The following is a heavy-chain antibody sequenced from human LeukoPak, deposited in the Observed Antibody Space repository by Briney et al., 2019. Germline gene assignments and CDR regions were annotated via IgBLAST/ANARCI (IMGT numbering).Heavy chain of an antibody. J-gene: IGHJ4*02. V-gene: IGHV3-74*01. CDR1: GFAFSSYW. CDR2: INPDARTT. Sequence: GGSLRLSCAASGFAFSSYWMHWVRRPPGKGLVWVSHINPDARTTTYTDSVKGRFTISRDNAQNTLYLQMNSLRAEDTAVYYCARGTALQDYWGQGTLVTVSS. CDR3: ARGTALQDY. D-gene: IGHD2/OR15-2a*01.